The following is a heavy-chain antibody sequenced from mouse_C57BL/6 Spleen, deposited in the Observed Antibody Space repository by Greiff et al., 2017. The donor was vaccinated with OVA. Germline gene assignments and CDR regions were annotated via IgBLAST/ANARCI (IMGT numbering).Heavy chain of an antibody. CDR1: GFTFSDYG. CDR3: AKNYYGSSFAMDY. V-gene: IGHV5-17*01. J-gene: IGHJ4*01. D-gene: IGHD1-1*01. Sequence: EVQLVESGGGLVKPGGSLKLSCAASGFTFSDYGMHWVRQAPEKGLEWVAYISSGSSTIYYADTVKGRFTISRDNAKNTLFLQMTSLRSEDTAMYYCAKNYYGSSFAMDYWGQGTSVTVSS. CDR2: ISSGSSTI.